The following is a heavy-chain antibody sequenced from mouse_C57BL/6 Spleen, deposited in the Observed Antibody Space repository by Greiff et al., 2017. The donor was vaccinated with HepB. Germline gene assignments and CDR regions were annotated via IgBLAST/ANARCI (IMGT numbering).Heavy chain of an antibody. J-gene: IGHJ3*01. D-gene: IGHD2-10*02. Sequence: VQLRQSGAELVRPGASVKLSCTASGFNIKDDYMHWVKQRPEQGLEWIGWIDPENGDTEYASKFQGKATIPADTSSNTAYLQLSSLTSEDTAVYYCIPHSISAHSGHGTLGTVS. CDR1: GFNIKDDY. V-gene: IGHV14-4*01. CDR3: IPHSISAH. CDR2: IDPENGDT.